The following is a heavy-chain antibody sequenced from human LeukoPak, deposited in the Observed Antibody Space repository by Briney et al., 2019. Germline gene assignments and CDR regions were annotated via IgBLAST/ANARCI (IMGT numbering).Heavy chain of an antibody. J-gene: IGHJ2*01. CDR1: GYTFTGYY. D-gene: IGHD3-10*01. Sequence: ASVKVSCKASGYTFTGYYMHWVRQAPGQGLEWMGWINPNSGGTNYAQKFQGRVTMTRDTFISTAYMELSRLRSDDTAMYYCARNMVRGSPVGIYWYFDLWGRGTLVTVSS. CDR3: ARNMVRGSPVGIYWYFDL. CDR2: INPNSGGT. V-gene: IGHV1-2*02.